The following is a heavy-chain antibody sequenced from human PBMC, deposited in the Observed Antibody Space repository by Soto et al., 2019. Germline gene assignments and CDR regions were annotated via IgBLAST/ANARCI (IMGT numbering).Heavy chain of an antibody. V-gene: IGHV3-23*01. CDR1: GFTFSSYA. D-gene: IGHD3-9*01. CDR3: AKDGNPIPYLTGYYRLGWFDP. Sequence: PVGSLRLSGAAPGFTFSSYAMSWVRQAPGKGLEWVSAISGSGGSTYYADSVKGRFTISRDNSKNTLYLQMNSLRAEDTAVYYCAKDGNPIPYLTGYYRLGWFDPWGQGTLVTVSS. CDR2: ISGSGGST. J-gene: IGHJ5*02.